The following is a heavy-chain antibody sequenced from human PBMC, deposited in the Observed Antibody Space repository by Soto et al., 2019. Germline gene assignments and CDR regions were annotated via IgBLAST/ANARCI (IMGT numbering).Heavy chain of an antibody. CDR1: GFTFSGSA. CDR3: TRHAYCSSTSCLYRQYYYYYMDV. Sequence: GGSLRLSCAASGFTFSGSAMHWVRQASGKGLEWVGRIRSKANSYATAYAASVKGRFTISRDDSKNTAYLQMNSLKTEDTAVYYCTRHAYCSSTSCLYRQYYYYYMDVWGKGTTVTVSS. CDR2: IRSKANSYAT. V-gene: IGHV3-73*01. D-gene: IGHD2-2*01. J-gene: IGHJ6*03.